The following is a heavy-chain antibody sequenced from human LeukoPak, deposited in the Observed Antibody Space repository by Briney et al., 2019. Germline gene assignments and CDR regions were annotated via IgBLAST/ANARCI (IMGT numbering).Heavy chain of an antibody. V-gene: IGHV4-61*01. Sequence: PSETLSLTCTVSGGSISSGNWWSWIRQPPGKGLEWIGYSGNTNHNPSLESRVTISVDTSKNQFFLRLTSVTAADTAVYYCARDRPGTTSLEYWGQGTLVTVSS. D-gene: IGHD1-14*01. CDR3: ARDRPGTTSLEY. J-gene: IGHJ4*02. CDR1: GGSISSGNW. CDR2: SGNT.